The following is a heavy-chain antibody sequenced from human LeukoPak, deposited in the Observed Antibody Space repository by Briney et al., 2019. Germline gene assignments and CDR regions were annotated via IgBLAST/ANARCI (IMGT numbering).Heavy chain of an antibody. Sequence: GGSLRLSCAASGFTFDDYAMHWVRQAPGKGLEWVSGISWNSGSIGYADSVKGRFTISRDNAKNSLYLQMNSLRAEDTALYYCAKSGYDILTGYPDYWGQGTLVTVSS. CDR3: AKSGYDILTGYPDY. D-gene: IGHD3-9*01. V-gene: IGHV3-9*01. CDR1: GFTFDDYA. J-gene: IGHJ4*02. CDR2: ISWNSGSI.